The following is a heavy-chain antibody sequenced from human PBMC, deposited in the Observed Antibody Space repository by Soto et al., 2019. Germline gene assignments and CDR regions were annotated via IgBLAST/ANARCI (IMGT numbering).Heavy chain of an antibody. D-gene: IGHD3-22*01. V-gene: IGHV1-18*01. CDR1: GYSFATSG. CDR2: ISAYNSNS. Sequence: QVKLVQSGAEVKKPGASIKVSCKASGYSFATSGMTWVRQAPGQGVEWVGWISAYNSNSNYDQNLQDRVTMTTDTSTTTAYLELRNLRSDDSAVYYCARAGQYYDASGYANWGQGTLVTVSS. CDR3: ARAGQYYDASGYAN. J-gene: IGHJ4*02.